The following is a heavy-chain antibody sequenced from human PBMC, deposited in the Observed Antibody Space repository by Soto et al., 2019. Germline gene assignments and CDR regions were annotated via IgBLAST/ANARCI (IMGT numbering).Heavy chain of an antibody. J-gene: IGHJ4*02. V-gene: IGHV3-30*18. Sequence: PGGSLRLSCAAAGFTCTSYGIRWVLQAPGKGLERVAVISYDGSKKNYLDSVKGRFTIYRDNSKNTMYLEMNSLRAEDTAIYYCAKDTYYHDTSGYYVFDYWGQGT. CDR3: AKDTYYHDTSGYYVFDY. D-gene: IGHD3-22*01. CDR2: ISYDGSKK. CDR1: GFTCTSYG.